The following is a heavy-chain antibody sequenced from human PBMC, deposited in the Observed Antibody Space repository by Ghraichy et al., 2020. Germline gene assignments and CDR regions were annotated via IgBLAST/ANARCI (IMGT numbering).Heavy chain of an antibody. CDR1: GFTFSTSW. CDR3: VRDYFYSMDV. V-gene: IGHV3-74*01. D-gene: IGHD3-10*01. Sequence: GGSLRLSCAASGFTFSTSWIHWVRQGPGQGLVWVSLIKSDGSSTNYADSVKGRFTISRDNAKNTVYLQMNSLRAEDTAVYYCVRDYFYSMDVWGQGTTVIVSS. J-gene: IGHJ6*02. CDR2: IKSDGSST.